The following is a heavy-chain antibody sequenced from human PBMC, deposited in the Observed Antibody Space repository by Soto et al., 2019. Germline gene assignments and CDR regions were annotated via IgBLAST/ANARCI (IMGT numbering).Heavy chain of an antibody. CDR2: IIPIFGTT. Sequence: QVQPVQSGDEVKKPGSSVTLSCKASGGTFTSYAISWVRQAPGQGLEWMGGIIPIFGTTYYAQKFQGRGTITADESTSTAYMELTSLRSEDTAVHHWARDALPDYGMDVWGQGTTVTVSS. J-gene: IGHJ6*02. D-gene: IGHD3-16*01. V-gene: IGHV1-69*01. CDR1: GGTFTSYA. CDR3: ARDALPDYGMDV.